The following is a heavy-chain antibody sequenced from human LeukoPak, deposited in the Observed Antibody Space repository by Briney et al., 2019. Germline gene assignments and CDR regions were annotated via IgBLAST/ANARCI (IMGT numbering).Heavy chain of an antibody. Sequence: GGSLMLSCAASGFTFSSYSMNWVRQAPGKGLEWVSSISSSSSYIYYADSVKGRFTISRDNAKNSLYLQMSSLRAEDTAVYYCARVMTTVTDYFDYWGQGTLVTVSS. CDR2: ISSSSSYI. CDR1: GFTFSSYS. J-gene: IGHJ4*02. CDR3: ARVMTTVTDYFDY. V-gene: IGHV3-21*01. D-gene: IGHD4-17*01.